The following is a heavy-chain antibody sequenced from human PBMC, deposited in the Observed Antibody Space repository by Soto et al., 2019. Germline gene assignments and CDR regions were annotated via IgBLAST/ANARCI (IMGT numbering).Heavy chain of an antibody. CDR2: IYYSGST. CDR1: GGSISSYY. V-gene: IGHV4-59*01. Sequence: SETLSLTCTVSGGSISSYYWSWIRQPPGKGLEWIGYIYYSGSTNYNPSLKSRVTISVDTSKNQFSLKLSSVTAADTAVYYCASSHMPGRGEWFLGVWYYFDYWGQGTLVTVSS. J-gene: IGHJ4*02. D-gene: IGHD3-3*01. CDR3: ASSHMPGRGEWFLGVWYYFDY.